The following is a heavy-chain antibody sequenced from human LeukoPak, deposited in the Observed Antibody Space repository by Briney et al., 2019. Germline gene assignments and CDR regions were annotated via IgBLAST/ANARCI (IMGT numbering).Heavy chain of an antibody. CDR3: ARGKWIQLWFSF. CDR2: ISYDGSNK. V-gene: IGHV3-30-3*01. J-gene: IGHJ4*02. D-gene: IGHD5-18*01. CDR1: GFTFSSYA. Sequence: GGSLRLSCAASGFTFSSYAMHRVRQAPGKGLEWVAVISYDGSNKYYADSVKGRFTISRDNSKNTLYLQMNSLRAEDTAVYYCARGKWIQLWFSFWGQGTLVTVSS.